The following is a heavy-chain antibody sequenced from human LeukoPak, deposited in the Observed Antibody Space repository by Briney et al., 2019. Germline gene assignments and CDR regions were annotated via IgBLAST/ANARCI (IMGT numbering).Heavy chain of an antibody. CDR1: GDSMNTSNYF. Sequence: PSETLSLTCTVSGDSMNTSNYFWGWIRQSTGKGLEWIGNIYYIGTSDYNPSLKSRVTISIDTSKNQFSLNLRSVTAADTAFYYCARHRSGSYICYFDFWGQGALVTVSS. CDR3: ARHRSGSYICYFDF. CDR2: IYYIGTS. D-gene: IGHD1-26*01. V-gene: IGHV4-39*01. J-gene: IGHJ4*02.